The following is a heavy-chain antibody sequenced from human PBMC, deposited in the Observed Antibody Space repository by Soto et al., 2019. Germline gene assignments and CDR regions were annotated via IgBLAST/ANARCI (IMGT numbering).Heavy chain of an antibody. CDR2: INLTSGTT. Sequence: QVQLVQSGAEVKKPGASVKVSCKASGYTFTSYYMNWVRQAPGQGLEWMGMINLTSGTTSYAQQFQCRVTLTRDTSTSTVSMELSILRSEDTAVYYCARALYDLRGYTFGTVDYWGQGTLVTVSS. CDR3: ARALYDLRGYTFGTVDY. CDR1: GYTFTSYY. V-gene: IGHV1-46*01. J-gene: IGHJ4*02. D-gene: IGHD3-16*01.